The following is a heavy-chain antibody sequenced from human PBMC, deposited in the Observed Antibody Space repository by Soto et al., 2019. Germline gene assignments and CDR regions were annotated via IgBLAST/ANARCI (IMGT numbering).Heavy chain of an antibody. V-gene: IGHV4-59*01. J-gene: IGHJ4*02. Sequence: QVQLQGSGPGLLKPSETLSLTCTVSGDSISSYYWSWIRQPLGKGLEWIGYIYYSGSTNYNPSLKSRVTISVDTSKNQFSLKLSSVTAADTAVYYCARSNGDYGDYWSQGTLFTVSS. CDR3: ARSNGDYGDY. CDR2: IYYSGST. CDR1: GDSISSYY. D-gene: IGHD4-17*01.